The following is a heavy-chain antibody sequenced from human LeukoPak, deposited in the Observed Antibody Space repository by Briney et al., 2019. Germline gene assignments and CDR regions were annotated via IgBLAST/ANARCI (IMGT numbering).Heavy chain of an antibody. CDR1: GGSISSSSYY. CDR3: ARAPEMIVVVRGGNFDY. D-gene: IGHD3-22*01. V-gene: IGHV4-39*01. J-gene: IGHJ4*02. Sequence: SETLSLTCTVSGGSISSSSYYWGWIRQPPGKGREWIGSIYYSGSTYYNPSLKSRVTISVDTSKNQFSLKLSSVTAADTAVYYCARAPEMIVVVRGGNFDYWGQGTLVTVSS. CDR2: IYYSGST.